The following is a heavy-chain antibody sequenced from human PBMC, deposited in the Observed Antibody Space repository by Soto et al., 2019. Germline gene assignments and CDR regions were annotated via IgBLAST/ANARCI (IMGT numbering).Heavy chain of an antibody. J-gene: IGHJ4*02. CDR3: ARGGGIVVVPAGLDY. CDR1: GGTFSSYA. V-gene: IGHV1-69*01. Sequence: QVQLVQSGAEVKKPGSSVKVSCQASGGTFSSYAISWVRQAPGQGLEWRGGIIPIFGTANYAQKFKGKVTITADESTRTAYRELSSLRSEDTAVYYCARGGGIVVVPAGLDYWGQGTLVTVSS. D-gene: IGHD2-2*01. CDR2: IIPIFGTA.